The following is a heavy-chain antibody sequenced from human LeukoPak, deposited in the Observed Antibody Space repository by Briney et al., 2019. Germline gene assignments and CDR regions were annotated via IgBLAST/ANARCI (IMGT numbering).Heavy chain of an antibody. J-gene: IGHJ4*02. CDR3: ARSSPSGATYFNY. Sequence: PSETLSLTCTVSGGSISSHYWNWIRQPAGKGLERIGRIYTSGSTHYNPSLKSRISMSVDTSKAQFSLKLNSVTAADTAVYFCARSSPSGATYFNYWGQGTLVTVSS. CDR1: GGSISSHY. D-gene: IGHD2-15*01. V-gene: IGHV4-4*07. CDR2: IYTSGST.